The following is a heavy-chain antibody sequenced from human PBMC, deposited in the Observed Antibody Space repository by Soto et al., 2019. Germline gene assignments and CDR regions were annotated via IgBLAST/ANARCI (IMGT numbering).Heavy chain of an antibody. CDR2: ISGSGGST. Sequence: PGGSLRLSCAASGLPLSSYAMSWVRQAPGKGLEWVSAISGSGGSTYYADSVKGRFTISRDNSKNTLYLQMNSLRAEDTAVYYCAKGFSSGDAFDIWGQGTMVTVSS. CDR1: GLPLSSYA. J-gene: IGHJ3*02. CDR3: AKGFSSGDAFDI. V-gene: IGHV3-23*01. D-gene: IGHD6-19*01.